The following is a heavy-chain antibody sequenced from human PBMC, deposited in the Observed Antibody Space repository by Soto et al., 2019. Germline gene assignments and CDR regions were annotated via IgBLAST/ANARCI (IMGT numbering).Heavy chain of an antibody. CDR2: VVPVLNKA. J-gene: IGHJ6*02. Sequence: QVQLVQSGAEVKKPGSSVKVSCKVSGGTFNSYTISWVRQAPGQGLEWMGRVVPVLNKADNAQKVRGRVTLSSDRSTSTVYMELSILRSEDTALYSCATMVREVRGYGMDVWVQGTTVIVSS. CDR3: ATMVREVRGYGMDV. V-gene: IGHV1-69*02. D-gene: IGHD3-10*01. CDR1: GGTFNSYT.